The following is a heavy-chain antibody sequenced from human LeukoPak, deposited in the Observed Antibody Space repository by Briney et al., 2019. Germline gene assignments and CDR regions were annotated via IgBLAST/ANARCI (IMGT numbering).Heavy chain of an antibody. V-gene: IGHV3-23*01. D-gene: IGHD3-22*01. CDR2: ISGSGGGT. J-gene: IGHJ4*02. CDR1: GITLSNYG. Sequence: GGSLRLPCAVSGITLSNYGMSWVRRAPGKGLEWVARISGSGGGTVYADSVKGRFTISRDNPKNTLYLQMNSLRAEDTAVYFCAKRGVVIRVILVGFHKEAYYFDSWGQGALVTVSS. CDR3: AKRGVVIRVILVGFHKEAYYFDS.